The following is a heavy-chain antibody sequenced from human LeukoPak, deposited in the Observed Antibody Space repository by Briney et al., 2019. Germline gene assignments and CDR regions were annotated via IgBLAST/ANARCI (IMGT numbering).Heavy chain of an antibody. CDR3: AKSLGSSGYYYAEVDY. CDR1: GFTFSSYA. V-gene: IGHV3-23*01. J-gene: IGHJ4*02. CDR2: IGGGGGSR. Sequence: GGSLRLSCAASGFTFSSYAMSRVRQAPGKGLEWVSSIGGGGGSRNYADSVKGRFTISRDNSKNTLYLQMNSLRAEDTAVYYCAKSLGSSGYYYAEVDYWGQGTLVTVSS. D-gene: IGHD3-22*01.